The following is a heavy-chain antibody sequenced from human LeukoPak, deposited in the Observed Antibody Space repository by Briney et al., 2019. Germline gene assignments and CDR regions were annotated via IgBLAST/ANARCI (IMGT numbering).Heavy chain of an antibody. CDR1: GFTFSSYS. CDR2: IKQDGSEK. D-gene: IGHD3-10*01. CDR3: ARDYGSGFDY. J-gene: IGHJ4*02. Sequence: TGGSLRLSCAASGFTFSSYSMNWVRQAPGKGLEWVANIKQDGSEKYYVDSVKGRFTISRDNAKSSLYLQMNSLRAEDTAVYYCARDYGSGFDYWGQGTLVTVSS. V-gene: IGHV3-7*01.